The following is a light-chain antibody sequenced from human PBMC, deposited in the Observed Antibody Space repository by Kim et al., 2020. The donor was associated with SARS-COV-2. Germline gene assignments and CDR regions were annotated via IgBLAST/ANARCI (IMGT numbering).Light chain of an antibody. CDR2: DVS. CDR1: SSDVGGYHY. Sequence: GQSVTISCTGTSSDVGGYHYVSWYQQHPGKAPKLLIYDVSKRPSGVPDRFSGSKSGNTASLTISGLQAEDEADYYCCSYAGSYTLVFGGGTQLTVL. V-gene: IGLV2-11*01. J-gene: IGLJ3*02. CDR3: CSYAGSYTLV.